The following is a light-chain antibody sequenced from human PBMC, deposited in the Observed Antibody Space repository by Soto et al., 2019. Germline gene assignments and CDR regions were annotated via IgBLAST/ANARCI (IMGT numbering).Light chain of an antibody. Sequence: QSVLTQPPSASGTPGQRVTISCSGSSSNIGSNYVYWYQQLPGTAPKLLIYRSNQGPSGVPDRFSGSKSGTSASLAISGLRSEDEADYYCAAWDDSLSGHVVFGGGTKLTVL. CDR3: AAWDDSLSGHVV. J-gene: IGLJ2*01. CDR2: RSN. V-gene: IGLV1-47*01. CDR1: SSNIGSNY.